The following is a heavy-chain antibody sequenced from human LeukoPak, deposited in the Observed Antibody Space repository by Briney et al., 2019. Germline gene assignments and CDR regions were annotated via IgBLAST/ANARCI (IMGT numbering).Heavy chain of an antibody. V-gene: IGHV4-38-2*02. J-gene: IGHJ5*02. Sequence: SETLSLTCTVSGYSISSGYYWGWIRQPPGKGLEWIGSIHHSGSTNYNPSLKSRVTISLDTSKNQFSLKLSSVTAADTAVYYCARGQNNWFDPWGQGTLVTVSS. CDR2: IHHSGST. CDR1: GYSISSGYY. CDR3: ARGQNNWFDP.